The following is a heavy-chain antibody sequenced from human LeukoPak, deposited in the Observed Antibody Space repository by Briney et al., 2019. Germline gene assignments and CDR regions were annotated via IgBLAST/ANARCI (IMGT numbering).Heavy chain of an antibody. Sequence: GRSLRLSCAASGFTFSSYAMHWVRQAPGKGLEWVAVISYDGSNKYYADSVKGRFTISRDNSKNTLYLQMNSLRAEDTAVYYCASSVGHSYYYDSSGPPYFDYWGQGTLVTVSS. D-gene: IGHD3-22*01. J-gene: IGHJ4*02. CDR2: ISYDGSNK. CDR3: ASSVGHSYYYDSSGPPYFDY. CDR1: GFTFSSYA. V-gene: IGHV3-30*04.